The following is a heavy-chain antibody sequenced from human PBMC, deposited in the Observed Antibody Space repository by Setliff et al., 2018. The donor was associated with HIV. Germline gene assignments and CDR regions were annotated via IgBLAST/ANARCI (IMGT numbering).Heavy chain of an antibody. V-gene: IGHV3-23*01. CDR2: ISGRGGGP. J-gene: IGHJ6*02. CDR1: GFTFSRYA. CDR3: AKRGPEQTVAGARKYYNAMDV. D-gene: IGHD6-19*01. Sequence: LRLSCAASGFTFSRYAMSWVRQAPGKGLEWVSSISGRGGGPYYAESAKGRFTISRDNSQNTLYLQMNSLRAEDTAVYYCAKRGPEQTVAGARKYYNAMDVWGQGTAVTVSS.